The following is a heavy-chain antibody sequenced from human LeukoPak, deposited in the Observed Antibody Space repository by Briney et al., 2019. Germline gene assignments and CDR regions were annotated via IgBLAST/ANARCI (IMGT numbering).Heavy chain of an antibody. V-gene: IGHV5-51*01. D-gene: IGHD2-15*01. CDR3: ASPLYCSGGSCYSGVHDDY. J-gene: IGHJ4*02. Sequence: GESLKISCKGSGYSFTSYWIGWVRQMPGKGLEWMGIIYPGDSDTRYSPSFQGQVTISADKSSSTAYVQGSSLQPSRPAMLYRASPLYCSGGSCYSGVHDDYWGQGTLVTVSS. CDR1: GYSFTSYW. CDR2: IYPGDSDT.